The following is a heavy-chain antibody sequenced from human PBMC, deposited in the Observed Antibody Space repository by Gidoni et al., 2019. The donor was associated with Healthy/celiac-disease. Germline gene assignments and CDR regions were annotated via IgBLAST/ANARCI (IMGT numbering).Heavy chain of an antibody. J-gene: IGHJ6*03. CDR1: SYA. CDR3: SKRPVVNRAYYYMDV. Sequence: SYAMSWVRQAPGKGLEWVSAISGSGGSTYYADSVKGRFTIARDNSKNTLYLQMNSLRAEDTAVYYCSKRPVVNRAYYYMDVWGKGNTVTVSS. V-gene: IGHV3-23*01. CDR2: ISGSGGST.